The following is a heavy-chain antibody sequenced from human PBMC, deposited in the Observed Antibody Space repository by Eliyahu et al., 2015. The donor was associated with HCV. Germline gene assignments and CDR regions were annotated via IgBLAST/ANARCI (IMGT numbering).Heavy chain of an antibody. Sequence: EVQLLESGGGLVQPGGSLRXSCAASGFTFSSYAMSWVRQAPGKGLEWVSAISGXGGSTYYADSVKGRFTISRDNSKNTLYLQMNSLRAEDTAVYYCANHLNSIAARPNYFDYWGQGTLVTVSS. CDR3: ANHLNSIAARPNYFDY. V-gene: IGHV3-23*01. J-gene: IGHJ4*02. CDR1: GFTFSSYA. CDR2: ISGXGGST. D-gene: IGHD6-6*01.